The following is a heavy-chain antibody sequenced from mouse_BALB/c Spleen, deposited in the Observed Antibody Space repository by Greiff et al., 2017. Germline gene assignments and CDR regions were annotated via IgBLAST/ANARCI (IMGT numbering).Heavy chain of an antibody. V-gene: IGHV3-8*02. J-gene: IGHJ1*01. CDR3: ASYYDYDARYFDV. D-gene: IGHD2-4*01. Sequence: EVQLQQSGPSLVKPSQSLSLTCSVTGDSITSGYWNWVRKLPGNKLEYMGYISYSGSSYYNPSLKSRISITRDTSKNQYYLQLNSVTTEDTATYYCASYYDYDARYFDVWGAGTTVTVSS. CDR2: ISYSGSS. CDR1: GDSITSGY.